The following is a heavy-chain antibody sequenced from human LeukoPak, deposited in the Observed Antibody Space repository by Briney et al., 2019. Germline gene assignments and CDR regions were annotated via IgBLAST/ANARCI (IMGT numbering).Heavy chain of an antibody. Sequence: ASVKVSCKASGYTFTGYYMHWARQAPGQGLEWMGWINPNSGGTNYAQKFQGRVTMTRDTSISTAYMELSRLRSDDTAVYYCARDLFAAAGIFDYWGQGTLVTVSS. CDR2: INPNSGGT. V-gene: IGHV1-2*02. CDR1: GYTFTGYY. D-gene: IGHD6-13*01. J-gene: IGHJ4*02. CDR3: ARDLFAAAGIFDY.